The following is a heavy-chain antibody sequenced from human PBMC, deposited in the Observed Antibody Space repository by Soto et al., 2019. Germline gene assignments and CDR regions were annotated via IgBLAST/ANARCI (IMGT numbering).Heavy chain of an antibody. CDR2: ISYDGSNI. J-gene: IGHJ4*02. CDR3: ALSNYDSSGNDFDY. D-gene: IGHD3-22*01. V-gene: IGHV3-30*03. Sequence: GGSLRLSCEVSGFTFRNHGMHWVRQAPGKGLEWVAVISYDGSNIYYADSVKGRFTISRDNSKNTLSLQMNSLRAEDTAVYYCALSNYDSSGNDFDYWGQGTLVTVSS. CDR1: GFTFRNHG.